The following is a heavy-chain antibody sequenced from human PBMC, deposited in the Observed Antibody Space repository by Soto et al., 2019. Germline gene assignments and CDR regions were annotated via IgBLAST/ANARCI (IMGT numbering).Heavy chain of an antibody. V-gene: IGHV3-74*01. CDR3: ARDRGSSWIYYYYGMDV. CDR1: GFTFSSYW. D-gene: IGHD6-13*01. J-gene: IGHJ6*02. CDR2: INSDGSST. Sequence: GESLKISCAASGFTFSSYWMHWVRQAPGKGLVWVSRINSDGSSTSYADSVKGRFTISRDNAKNTLYLQMNSLRAEDTAVYYCARDRGSSWIYYYYGMDVWGQGTTVTVSS.